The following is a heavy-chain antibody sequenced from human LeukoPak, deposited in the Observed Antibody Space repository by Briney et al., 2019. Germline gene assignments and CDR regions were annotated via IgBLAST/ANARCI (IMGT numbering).Heavy chain of an antibody. CDR1: GFMFTSYW. CDR2: IKQDGTEK. Sequence: GGSLRLSCAASGFMFTSYWMSWVRQAPGKGLEWVANIKQDGTEKFYVDSVKGRFTISRDNARNSLYLQMNSLRAEDTAVYYCTRQYSSTWDFFDYWGQGTLVTVSS. D-gene: IGHD6-13*01. J-gene: IGHJ4*02. V-gene: IGHV3-7*03. CDR3: TRQYSSTWDFFDY.